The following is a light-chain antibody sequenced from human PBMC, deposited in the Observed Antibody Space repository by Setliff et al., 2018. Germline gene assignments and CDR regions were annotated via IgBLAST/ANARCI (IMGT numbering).Light chain of an antibody. CDR2: DVT. Sequence: ALTQPPSASGSPGQSVTISCTGTSNDVWGHNYVSWYQQHPGKAPQLIIYDVTKRPSGVPDRFSGSKSGNTASLTVSGLQAEDEAEYYCSSYADSNIVLFGSGTKVTVL. J-gene: IGLJ1*01. V-gene: IGLV2-8*01. CDR3: SSYADSNIVL. CDR1: SNDVWGHNY.